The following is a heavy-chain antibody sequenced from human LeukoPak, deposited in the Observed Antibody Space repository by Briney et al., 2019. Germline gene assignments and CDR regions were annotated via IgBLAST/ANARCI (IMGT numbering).Heavy chain of an antibody. CDR2: IGGSGDKT. CDR3: AKDSTMVRGVITLAAFDI. CDR1: GFTFNRNA. V-gene: IGHV3-23*01. Sequence: PGGSLRLSCAASGFTFNRNAISWVRQAPGKGLEWVSTIGGSGDKTFYADSVKGRFTISRDNSKNTLYLQMNSLRAEDTAVYYCAKDSTMVRGVITLAAFDIWGQGTMVTVSS. D-gene: IGHD3-10*01. J-gene: IGHJ3*02.